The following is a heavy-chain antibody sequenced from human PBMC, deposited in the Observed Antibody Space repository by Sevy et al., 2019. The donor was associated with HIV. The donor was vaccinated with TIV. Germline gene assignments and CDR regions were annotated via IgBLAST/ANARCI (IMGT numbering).Heavy chain of an antibody. J-gene: IGHJ6*02. D-gene: IGHD2-21*01. CDR2: IIPIFGTS. CDR3: ARGGGAVDHGMDV. CDR1: GGTFSSYD. V-gene: IGHV1-69*13. Sequence: ASVKVSCKASGGTFSSYDINWVRQAPGQGLEWVGHIIPIFGTSSYAHTFQGRVTITADESTSTAYMDLSSLRSEDTAVYYCARGGGAVDHGMDVWGQGTTVTVSS.